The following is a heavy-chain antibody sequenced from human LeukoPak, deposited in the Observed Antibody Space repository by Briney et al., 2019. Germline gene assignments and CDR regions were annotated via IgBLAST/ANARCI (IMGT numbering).Heavy chain of an antibody. D-gene: IGHD5-18*01. V-gene: IGHV3-43D*03. J-gene: IGHJ4*02. Sequence: PGGSLRLSCAASGFTFDDYAMHWVRQAPGKGLEWVSLISWDGGSTYYADSVKGRFTISRDNSKNSLYLQMNSLRAEDTALYYCAKDISRSGYSYGTRLDYWGQGSLVAVSS. CDR1: GFTFDDYA. CDR3: AKDISRSGYSYGTRLDY. CDR2: ISWDGGST.